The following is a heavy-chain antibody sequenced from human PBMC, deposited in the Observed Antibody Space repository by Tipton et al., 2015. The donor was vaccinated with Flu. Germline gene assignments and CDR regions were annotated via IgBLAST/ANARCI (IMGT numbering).Heavy chain of an antibody. CDR1: GGSFSGYY. J-gene: IGHJ5*02. V-gene: IGHV4-34*01. CDR2: INHSGST. D-gene: IGHD4-17*01. Sequence: TLFLTCAVYGGSFSGYYWSWIRQPPGKGLEWIGGINHSGSTNYNPSLKSRVTISVDTSKNQFSLKLSSVTAADTAVYYCARGLGLTVTSWGQGPLVTVSS. CDR3: ARGLGLTVTS.